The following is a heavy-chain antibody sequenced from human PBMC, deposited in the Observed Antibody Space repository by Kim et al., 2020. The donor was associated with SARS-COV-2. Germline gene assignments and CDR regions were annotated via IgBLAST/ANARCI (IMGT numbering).Heavy chain of an antibody. D-gene: IGHD6-19*01. CDR3: ATGIAVGGTGAYFAF. CDR1: GYTFTGYY. Sequence: ASVKVSCKASGYTFTGYYMHWVRQAPGQGLEWMGRINPNSGSTNYAQNFQGRVTMTRDTSISTAYMELSRLRSDDTAVYYCATGIAVGGTGAYFAFWGQGALVSVSS. CDR2: INPNSGST. V-gene: IGHV1-2*06. J-gene: IGHJ4*02.